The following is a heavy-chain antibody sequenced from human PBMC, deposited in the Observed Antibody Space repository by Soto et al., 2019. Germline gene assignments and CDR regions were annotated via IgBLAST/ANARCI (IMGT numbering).Heavy chain of an antibody. CDR3: ATPACAATGCSPYHNLDH. D-gene: IGHD2-2*01. CDR1: GGTFVRHV. J-gene: IGHJ4*02. CDR2: INPLSGIP. V-gene: IGHV1-69*09. Sequence: QVQLVQSGAEVKKPESSVKVSCKTSGGTFVRHVISWVRQAPGQGPEWMGKINPLSGIPNYAQTFQDRVTCSADTDSSTAYMELSSLRSDDTAVYYCATPACAATGCSPYHNLDHWGQGTLVTVSS.